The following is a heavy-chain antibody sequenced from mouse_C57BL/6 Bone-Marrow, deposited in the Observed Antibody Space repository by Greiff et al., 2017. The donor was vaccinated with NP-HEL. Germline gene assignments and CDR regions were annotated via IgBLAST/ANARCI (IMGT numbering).Heavy chain of an antibody. CDR1: GYTFTSYT. D-gene: IGHD2-4*01. Sequence: QVQLKESGAELARPGASVKMSCKASGYTFTSYTMHWVKQRPGQGLEWIGYINPSSGYTKYNQKFKDKATLTADKSSSTAYMQLSSLTSEDSAVYYCARRGLPRDYFDDWGKGTTLTVSS. V-gene: IGHV1-4*01. J-gene: IGHJ2*01. CDR3: ARRGLPRDYFDD. CDR2: INPSSGYT.